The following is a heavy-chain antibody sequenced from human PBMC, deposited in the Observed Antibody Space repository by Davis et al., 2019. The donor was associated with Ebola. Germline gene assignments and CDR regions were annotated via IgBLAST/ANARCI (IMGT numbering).Heavy chain of an antibody. CDR1: GGTFSSYA. D-gene: IGHD2-21*01. V-gene: IGHV1-69*04. J-gene: IGHJ6*02. Sequence: SVKVSCKASGGTFSSYAISWVRQAPGQGLEWMGRIIPILGIANYAQKFQGRVTMTEDTSTDTAYMELSSLRSEDTAVYYCARGPPEVVIAIRDAYYYYAMDVWGQGTTVTVSS. CDR2: IIPILGIA. CDR3: ARGPPEVVIAIRDAYYYYAMDV.